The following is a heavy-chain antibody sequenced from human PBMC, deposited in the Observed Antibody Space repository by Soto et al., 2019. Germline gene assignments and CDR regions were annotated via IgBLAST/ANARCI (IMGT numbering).Heavy chain of an antibody. D-gene: IGHD3-22*01. Sequence: QVQLVQSGAEVKKPGASVKVSCKASGYTFTSYGISWVRQAPGQGLEWMGWISAYNGNTNYAQKLQGRVTMTTDTSTSTAYMELRSLRSDDTAVYYCAGAGGYYYDSSGYDNWFDPWGQGTLVTVSS. V-gene: IGHV1-18*04. CDR2: ISAYNGNT. CDR1: GYTFTSYG. CDR3: AGAGGYYYDSSGYDNWFDP. J-gene: IGHJ5*02.